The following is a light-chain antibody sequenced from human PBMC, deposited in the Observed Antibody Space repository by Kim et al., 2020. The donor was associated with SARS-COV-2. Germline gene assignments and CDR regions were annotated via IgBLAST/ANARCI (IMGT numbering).Light chain of an antibody. J-gene: IGKJ2*01. CDR3: QQRSTWPPYS. CDR2: DAS. Sequence: EIVMTQSPATLSVSPGERATLSCRASQSVSSNLAWYQQKPGQAPRLLIYDASTRATGIPARFSGSGSGTDFTLTISSLEPEDSAVYYCQQRSTWPPYSFGQGTKLEI. V-gene: IGKV3-11*01. CDR1: QSVSSN.